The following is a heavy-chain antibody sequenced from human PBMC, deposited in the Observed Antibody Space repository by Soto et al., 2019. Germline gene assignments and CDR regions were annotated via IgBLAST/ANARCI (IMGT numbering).Heavy chain of an antibody. Sequence: VQLLESGGGLVQPGGSLRLSCAASGFTFSTYAMSWVRQAPGKGLEWVSGISGSGDTTYYAASVRGRFTTSRDNSNNTVFLQMDSLRAEDTAVYWCARQSGGRNWFFDLWGRGTLVIVSS. V-gene: IGHV3-23*01. CDR2: ISGSGDTT. CDR1: GFTFSTYA. CDR3: ARQSGGRNWFFDL. D-gene: IGHD2-15*01. J-gene: IGHJ2*01.